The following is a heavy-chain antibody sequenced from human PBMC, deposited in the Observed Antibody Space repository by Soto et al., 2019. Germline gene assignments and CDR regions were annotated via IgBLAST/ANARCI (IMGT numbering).Heavy chain of an antibody. CDR2: ISWNSGSI. V-gene: IGHV3-9*01. CDR1: EFTLDVYA. Sequence: PGGPNSLWYAASEFTLDVYAMHWSRKTPGKGLEWVSGISWNSGSIGYADSVKGRFTISRDNAKNSLYLQMNSLRAEDTALYYCAKDIDSSGYYYYFDYWGQGTLVTVSS. J-gene: IGHJ4*02. D-gene: IGHD3-22*01. CDR3: AKDIDSSGYYYYFDY.